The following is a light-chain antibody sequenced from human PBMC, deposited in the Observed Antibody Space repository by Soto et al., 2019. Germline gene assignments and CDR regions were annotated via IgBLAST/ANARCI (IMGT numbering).Light chain of an antibody. CDR1: QSVGSN. CDR2: GAS. V-gene: IGKV3-15*01. Sequence: EIVMTQSPGTLSLSPGERVTLSCRARQSVGSNLAWYQQKPGQAPRLLIYGASTRATGIPARFSGSGSETEFTLTISSLQAEDSAVYFCQQYNNWPTWTFGQGTKVDIK. J-gene: IGKJ1*01. CDR3: QQYNNWPTWT.